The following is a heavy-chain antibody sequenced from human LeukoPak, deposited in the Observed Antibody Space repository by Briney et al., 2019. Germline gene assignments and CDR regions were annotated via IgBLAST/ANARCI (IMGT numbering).Heavy chain of an antibody. Sequence: GGSVRLSCAASGFTFSSYGMHWVRQAPGKGLEWVAFIGYDGSNKDHADSVKGRFTISRDNSKNTLYLQMNSLRPEDTAVYYCAKVGDYYDSSGYYNLWGQGTLVTLFS. D-gene: IGHD3-22*01. V-gene: IGHV3-30*02. CDR1: GFTFSSYG. CDR2: IGYDGSNK. CDR3: AKVGDYYDSSGYYNL. J-gene: IGHJ5*02.